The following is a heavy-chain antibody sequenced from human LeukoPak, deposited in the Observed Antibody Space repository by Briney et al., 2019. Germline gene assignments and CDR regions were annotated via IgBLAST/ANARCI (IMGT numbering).Heavy chain of an antibody. CDR3: ARAYHSSWYLNWFDP. V-gene: IGHV4-38-2*02. CDR2: IYNSGST. J-gene: IGHJ5*02. CDR1: GYSISSGYY. Sequence: SETLSLTCTVSGYSISSGYYWGWIRPPPGEGLEWIGSIYNSGSTYYNPSLKSRVTISVDTSKNQFSLRLSSVTAPDTAVYYCARAYHSSWYLNWFDPWGQGTLVTVSS. D-gene: IGHD6-13*01.